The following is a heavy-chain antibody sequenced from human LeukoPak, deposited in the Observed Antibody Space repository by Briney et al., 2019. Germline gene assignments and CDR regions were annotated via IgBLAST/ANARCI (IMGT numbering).Heavy chain of an antibody. CDR2: ISSSSSYI. CDR1: GFTFSSYS. V-gene: IGHV3-21*01. CDR3: ARSTTVADDAFDI. J-gene: IGHJ3*02. D-gene: IGHD5/OR15-5a*01. Sequence: GGSLRLSCAASGFTFSSYSMNWVRQAPGKGLEWVSSISSSSSYIYYADSVKGRFTISRDNAKNSLYLQMNSLRAEDTAVYYCARSTTVADDAFDIWGQGTMVSVSS.